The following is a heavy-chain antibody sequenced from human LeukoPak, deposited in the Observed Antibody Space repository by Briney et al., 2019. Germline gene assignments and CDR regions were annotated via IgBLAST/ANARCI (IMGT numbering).Heavy chain of an antibody. CDR1: GYTFTGYY. CDR3: ARDFASSWPFDY. J-gene: IGHJ4*02. D-gene: IGHD6-13*01. CDR2: INPNSGGT. V-gene: IGHV1-2*06. Sequence: ASVKVSCKASGYTFTGYYMHWVRQAPGQGLEWMGRINPNSGGTNYAQKFQGRVTMTRDTSITTAYMELNRLRSDDTAVYYCARDFASSWPFDYWGQGALVTVSS.